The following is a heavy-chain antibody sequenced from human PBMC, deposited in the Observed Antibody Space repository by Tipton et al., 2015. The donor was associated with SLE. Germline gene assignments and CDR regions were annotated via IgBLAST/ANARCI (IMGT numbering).Heavy chain of an antibody. CDR1: GGSISSYY. J-gene: IGHJ4*02. CDR2: IYYSGST. CDR3: ARYLSEVDTAPFDY. V-gene: IGHV4-59*01. Sequence: LRLSCTVSGGSISSYYWSWIRQPPGKGLEWIGYIYYSGSTNYNPSLKSRVTISVDTSKNQFSLKLSSVTAADTAVYYCARYLSEVDTAPFDYWGQGTLVTVSS. D-gene: IGHD5-18*01.